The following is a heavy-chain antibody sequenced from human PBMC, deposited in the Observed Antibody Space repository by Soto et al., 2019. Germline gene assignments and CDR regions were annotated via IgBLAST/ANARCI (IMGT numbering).Heavy chain of an antibody. CDR3: ARDLRYCSGGSCYSYWFDP. V-gene: IGHV4-30-4*01. D-gene: IGHD2-15*01. CDR1: EGSSISGDYY. Sequence: PSLTLSVPWTVAEGSSISGDYYRSRNRQPPGKGLEWIGYIYYSGSTFYNPSLKSRVTISVDTSKNQFSLKLSSVTAADTAVYYCARDLRYCSGGSCYSYWFDPWGQGTLVTVSS. J-gene: IGHJ5*02. CDR2: IYYSGST.